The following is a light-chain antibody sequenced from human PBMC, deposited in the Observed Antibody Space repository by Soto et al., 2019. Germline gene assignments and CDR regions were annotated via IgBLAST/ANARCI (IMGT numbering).Light chain of an antibody. V-gene: IGKV3-15*01. CDR3: QQYNNWPQT. J-gene: IGKJ1*01. CDR1: QSVAGN. Sequence: EIVMTQSPATLSVSPGERATLSCRASQSVAGNLAWYQQKPGQAPRLLIYGASTRATGFPARFSGSGSGTEFTLTISSLQSEDFAVCYCQQYNNWPQTFGQGTKVEIK. CDR2: GAS.